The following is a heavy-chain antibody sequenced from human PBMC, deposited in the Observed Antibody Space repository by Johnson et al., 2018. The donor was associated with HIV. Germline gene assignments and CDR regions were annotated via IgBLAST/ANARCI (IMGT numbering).Heavy chain of an antibody. CDR3: AGSKDCSGGSCPDGFDI. J-gene: IGHJ3*02. CDR1: GFTFSAYY. CDR2: ISSSVSVI. V-gene: IGHV3-11*04. D-gene: IGHD2-15*01. Sequence: QVLLVESGGGLVKPGGSLRLSCVASGFTFSAYYMSCIRQAPGQGLEWVSYISSSVSVIYSADSVKGRFTISRDNAKNSLYLHMNSLGAEDTAVYYCAGSKDCSGGSCPDGFDIWGQGTMVIVSS.